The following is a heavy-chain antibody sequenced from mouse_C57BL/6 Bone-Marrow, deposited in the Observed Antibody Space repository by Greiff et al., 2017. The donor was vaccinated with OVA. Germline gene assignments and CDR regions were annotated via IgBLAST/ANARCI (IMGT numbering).Heavy chain of an antibody. CDR1: GYSFTGYY. CDR2: INPSTGGT. CDR3: ARSSWDGPDY. J-gene: IGHJ2*01. V-gene: IGHV1-42*01. D-gene: IGHD2-3*01. Sequence: EVKLVESGPELVKPGASVKISCKASGYSFTGYYMNWVKQSPEKSLEWIGEINPSTGGTTYNQKFKAKATLTVDKSSSTAYMQLKSLTSEDSAVYYCARSSWDGPDYWGQGTTLTVSS.